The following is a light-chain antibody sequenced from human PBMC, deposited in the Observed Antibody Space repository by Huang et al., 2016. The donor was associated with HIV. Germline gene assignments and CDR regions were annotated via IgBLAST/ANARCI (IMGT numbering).Light chain of an antibody. CDR1: QSVGSY. J-gene: IGKJ1*01. CDR2: EAS. CDR3: QQRSDWPRT. Sequence: DIVLTQSPATLSLSPGERATLSCRASQSVGSYLAWYQQKPGQSPSLLIFEASNRATGIPARLSGDGSGTEFTRSISSLEPEDFAVYDCQQRSDWPRTGGQGTEVGIK. V-gene: IGKV3-11*01.